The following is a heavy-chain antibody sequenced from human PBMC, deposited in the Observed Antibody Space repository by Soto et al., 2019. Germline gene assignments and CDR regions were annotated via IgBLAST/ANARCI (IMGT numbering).Heavy chain of an antibody. D-gene: IGHD3-3*01. CDR2: ISSNGGST. CDR3: ASSLTGITIFGVVVDAFDI. V-gene: IGHV3-64*01. J-gene: IGHJ3*02. Sequence: EVQLVESGGGLVQPGGSLRLSCAASGFTFSSYAMHWVRQAPGKGLEYVSAISSNGGSTYYANSVKGRFTISRDNSKNTLYLQMGSLIAEDMAVYYCASSLTGITIFGVVVDAFDIWGQGTMGTVSS. CDR1: GFTFSSYA.